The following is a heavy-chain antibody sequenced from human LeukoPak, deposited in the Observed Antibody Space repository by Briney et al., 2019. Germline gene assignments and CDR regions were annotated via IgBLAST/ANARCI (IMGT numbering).Heavy chain of an antibody. Sequence: PGGSLRLSCAASGFTFSTFAMIWVRQPPGKGLEWVSSISGSGDNTFNADSVKGRVTISRDNSKNTLFLQMNSLRAEDTAVYYCAREPYYYDSSGYYRPSGGADYWGQGTLVTVSS. V-gene: IGHV3-23*01. J-gene: IGHJ4*02. CDR2: ISGSGDNT. CDR3: AREPYYYDSSGYYRPSGGADY. CDR1: GFTFSTFA. D-gene: IGHD3-22*01.